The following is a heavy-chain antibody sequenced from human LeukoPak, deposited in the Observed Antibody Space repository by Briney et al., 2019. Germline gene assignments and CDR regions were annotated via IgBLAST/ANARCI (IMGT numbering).Heavy chain of an antibody. CDR1: GYTFTGYY. CDR2: ISAYNGNT. D-gene: IGHD4-17*01. V-gene: IGHV1-18*04. Sequence: ASVKVSCKASGYTFTGYYMHWVRQAPGQGLEWMGWISAYNGNTNYAQKLQGRVTMTTDTSTSTAYMELRSLRSDDTAVYYCARGLHYGDLGADYWGQGTLVTVSS. J-gene: IGHJ4*02. CDR3: ARGLHYGDLGADY.